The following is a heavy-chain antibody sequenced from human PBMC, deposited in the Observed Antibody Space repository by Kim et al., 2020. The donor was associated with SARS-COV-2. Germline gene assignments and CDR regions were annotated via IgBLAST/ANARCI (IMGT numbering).Heavy chain of an antibody. CDR1: GFSFSRYA. D-gene: IGHD1-26*01. CDR3: AKERIVSAFFDY. V-gene: IGHV3-23*01. J-gene: IGHJ4*02. CDR2: ITENGAYT. Sequence: GGSLRLSCAASGFSFSRYALSWVRQAPGKGLQWVSAITENGAYTYYTDSVKGRFTISRDNSKNTVYLEMNSLTAEDTAVYYCAKERIVSAFFDYWGQGTL.